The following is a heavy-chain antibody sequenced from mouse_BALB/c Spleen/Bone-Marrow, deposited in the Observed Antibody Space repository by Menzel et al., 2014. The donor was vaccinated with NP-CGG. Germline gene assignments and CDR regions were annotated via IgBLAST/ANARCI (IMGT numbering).Heavy chain of an antibody. CDR1: GYTFTSYY. V-gene: IGHV1S56*01. Sequence: QVQLKQSGPELVKPGASVRISCKASGYTFTSYYIHWVKQRPGQGLEWIGWIYPGNVNTKYNEKFKGKATLTADKSSSTAYMQLSSLTSEDSAVYFCAGLLRGDYAMDYRGQGTSVTVSS. CDR3: AGLLRGDYAMDY. D-gene: IGHD2-3*01. J-gene: IGHJ4*01. CDR2: IYPGNVNT.